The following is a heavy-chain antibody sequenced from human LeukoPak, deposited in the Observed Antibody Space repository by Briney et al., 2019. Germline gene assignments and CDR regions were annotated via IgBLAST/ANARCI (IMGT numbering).Heavy chain of an antibody. CDR1: GFTFSSYA. CDR2: IWYDGSGI. D-gene: IGHD3-22*01. CDR3: ARSYDSSGYYFRMVEY. J-gene: IGHJ4*02. V-gene: IGHV3-33*08. Sequence: PGGSLRLSCAASGFTFSSYAMSWARQAPGKGLEWVAVIWYDGSGIQYADSVKGRFTISRDNSKNTLYLEMNSLRAEDTAVYYCARSYDSSGYYFRMVEYWGQGTLVTVSS.